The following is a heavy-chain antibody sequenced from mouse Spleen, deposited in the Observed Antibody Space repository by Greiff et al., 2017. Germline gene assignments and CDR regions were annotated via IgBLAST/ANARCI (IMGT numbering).Heavy chain of an antibody. CDR3: NGITTAWFAY. CDR1: GFNIKDYY. V-gene: IGHV14-4*02. CDR2: IDPENGDT. Sequence: EVQLQQSGAELVRSGASVKLSCTASGFNIKDYYMHWVKQRPEQGLEWIGWIDPENGDTEYAPKFQGKATMTADTSSNTAYLQLSSLTSEDTAVYYCNGITTAWFAYWGQGTLVTVSA. J-gene: IGHJ3*01. D-gene: IGHD2-4*01.